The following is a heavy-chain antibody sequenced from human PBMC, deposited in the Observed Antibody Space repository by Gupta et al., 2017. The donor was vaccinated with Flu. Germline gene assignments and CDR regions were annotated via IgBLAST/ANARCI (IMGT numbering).Heavy chain of an antibody. Sequence: GYYMHWVRQAPGQGVEWMGLSSHNSGGTNDEQKFQGRVTMTRDTSISTAYMELSRLRSDDKAVYYCARDSHYYGSGSFDYWGQGTLVNVAS. V-gene: IGHV1-2*06. D-gene: IGHD3-10*01. CDR3: ARDSHYYGSGSFDY. J-gene: IGHJ4*02. CDR2: SSHNSGGT. CDR1: GYY.